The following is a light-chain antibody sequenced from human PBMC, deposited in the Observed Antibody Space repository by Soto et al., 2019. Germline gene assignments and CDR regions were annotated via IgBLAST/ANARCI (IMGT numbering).Light chain of an antibody. CDR2: DAS. CDR1: QSARSS. V-gene: IGKV3-11*01. Sequence: EVAMTQSPATLSVSPGERATLSCKASQSARSSLGWYQQKPGQPPRLLIYDASNRATGIPARFSGSGYGTDFTLTISSLEPEDFAVYYCQQRSKWPTFGQGTRLEI. J-gene: IGKJ5*01. CDR3: QQRSKWPT.